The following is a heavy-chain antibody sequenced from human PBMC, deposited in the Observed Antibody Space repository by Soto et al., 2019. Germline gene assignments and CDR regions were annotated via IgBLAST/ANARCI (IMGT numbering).Heavy chain of an antibody. CDR3: ARDSFGYDFWSGYYTYYYYMDV. V-gene: IGHV1-3*01. Sequence: ASVKVSCKASGYTFTSYAMHWVRQAPGQRLEWMGWINAGNGNTKYSQKFQGRVTITRDTSASTAYMELSSLRSEDTAVYYCARDSFGYDFWSGYYTYYYYMDVWGKGTTVTVSS. J-gene: IGHJ6*03. D-gene: IGHD3-3*01. CDR1: GYTFTSYA. CDR2: INAGNGNT.